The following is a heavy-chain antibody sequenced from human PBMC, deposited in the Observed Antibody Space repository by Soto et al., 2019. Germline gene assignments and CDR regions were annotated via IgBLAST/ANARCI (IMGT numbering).Heavy chain of an antibody. V-gene: IGHV3-23*01. CDR1: GFIFENFG. Sequence: GGSLRLSCAASGFIFENFGISWVRQAPGKGLEWISSISGSGFKKYYADSVKGRFTISRDNSKSTVYLELNNLSAEDTAVYHCAKNQGVELVPLATVDWFDPWGQGSVVTISS. CDR3: AKNQGVELVPLATVDWFDP. J-gene: IGHJ5*02. CDR2: ISGSGFKK. D-gene: IGHD1-26*01.